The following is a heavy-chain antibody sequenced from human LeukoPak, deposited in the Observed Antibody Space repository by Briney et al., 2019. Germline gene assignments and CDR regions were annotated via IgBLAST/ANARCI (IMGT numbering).Heavy chain of an antibody. D-gene: IGHD6-13*01. CDR2: INPSGGTT. V-gene: IGHV1-46*01. CDR1: GYTFTSYY. CDR3: ARGRSSWYSDY. J-gene: IGHJ4*02. Sequence: ASVTVSCKASGYTFTSYYMHWVRQAPGQGLQWMGIINPSGGTTNYAQKFQGRVTMTRDTSTSTVYMELSSLRSEDTAVYYCARGRSSWYSDYWGQGTLVTISS.